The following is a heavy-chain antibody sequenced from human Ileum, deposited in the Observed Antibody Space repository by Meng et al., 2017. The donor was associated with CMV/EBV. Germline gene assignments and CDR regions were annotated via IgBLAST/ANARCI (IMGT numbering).Heavy chain of an antibody. CDR2: IYPGDSDI. J-gene: IGHJ4*02. CDR1: GYRFTTSW. V-gene: IGHV5-51*01. CDR3: GRLDGYSTGSGFCN. D-gene: IGHD6-19*01. Sequence: CKGSGYRFTTSWIGWVRPMPGKGLEWMGIIYPGDSDIKYSPPFQGQVTISADESSSTAYLQWNSLQASDTAMYYCGRLDGYSTGSGFCNWGQGTLVTVSS.